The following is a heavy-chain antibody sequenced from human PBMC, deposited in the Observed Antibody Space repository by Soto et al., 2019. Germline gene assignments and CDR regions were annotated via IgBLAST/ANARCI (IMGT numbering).Heavy chain of an antibody. CDR1: GGSISSSSYY. D-gene: IGHD5-18*01. Sequence: PSETLSLTCTVSGGSISSSSYYWGWIRQPPGKGLEWIGSIYYSGSTYYNPSLKSRVTISVDTSKNQFSLKLSSVTAADTAVYYCARQMWIQLSYYYSYGMAVWGQGTTLTVSS. J-gene: IGHJ6*02. CDR3: ARQMWIQLSYYYSYGMAV. V-gene: IGHV4-39*01. CDR2: IYYSGST.